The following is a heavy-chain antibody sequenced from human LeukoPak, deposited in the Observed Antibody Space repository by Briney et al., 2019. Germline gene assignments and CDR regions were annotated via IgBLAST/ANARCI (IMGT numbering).Heavy chain of an antibody. J-gene: IGHJ4*02. Sequence: PGGSLRLSCAASGFTFSSYAMHWVRQAPGKGLEWVAVISYDGSNKYYADSVKGRFTISRDNSKNTLYLQMNSLRAEDTAVYYCARGEGIANSDYWGQGTLVTVSS. V-gene: IGHV3-30-3*01. D-gene: IGHD6-13*01. CDR3: ARGEGIANSDY. CDR1: GFTFSSYA. CDR2: ISYDGSNK.